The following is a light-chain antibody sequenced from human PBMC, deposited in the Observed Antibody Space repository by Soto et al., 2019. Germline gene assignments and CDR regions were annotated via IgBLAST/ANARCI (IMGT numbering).Light chain of an antibody. J-gene: IGLJ1*01. CDR2: EVT. CDR1: SSVVWSFNF. V-gene: IGLV2-23*02. CDR3: CSDAGSSSYV. Sequence: QSALTQPASVSGSPGQSITTPCPNPSSVVWSFNFVSWYQQHPDKAPQVLIYEVTKRPPGVSNRFSGSKSGNTASLTISGLQADDEADYYCCSDAGSSSYVFGTGTKLTVL.